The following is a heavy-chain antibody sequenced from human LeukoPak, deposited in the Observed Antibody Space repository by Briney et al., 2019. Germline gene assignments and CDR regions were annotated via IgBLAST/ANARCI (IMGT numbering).Heavy chain of an antibody. D-gene: IGHD4-23*01. J-gene: IGHJ4*02. CDR1: GFTFSGYW. CDR2: IKQDGSDK. Sequence: GGTLRLSCAASGFTFSGYWMSWVRQAPGKGLYWVANIKQDGSDKYYVDSVKGRFTISRDNAKNSLYLQMNSLRAEDTAIYYCARNTVVGSYFDYWGQGTPVTVSS. V-gene: IGHV3-7*03. CDR3: ARNTVVGSYFDY.